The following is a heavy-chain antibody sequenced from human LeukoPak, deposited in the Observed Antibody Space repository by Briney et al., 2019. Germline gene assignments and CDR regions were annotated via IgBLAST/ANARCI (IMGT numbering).Heavy chain of an antibody. J-gene: IGHJ4*02. Sequence: GASVKVSCKASGYTFTSYDVNWVRQATGQGGECRGWMNANSGNTGYAQKFQGRVTMTRNTSINTAYMELSSLSSEDTAVYYCARVGVYDSSECDYWGQGTLVTVSS. CDR1: GYTFTSYD. CDR2: MNANSGNT. CDR3: ARVGVYDSSECDY. D-gene: IGHD3-22*01. V-gene: IGHV1-8*01.